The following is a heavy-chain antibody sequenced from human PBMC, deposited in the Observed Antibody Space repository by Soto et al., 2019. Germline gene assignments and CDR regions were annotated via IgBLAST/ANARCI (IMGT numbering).Heavy chain of an antibody. V-gene: IGHV1-18*01. J-gene: IGHJ4*02. CDR1: GYSFTTYG. D-gene: IGHD2-2*02. Sequence: QVQLVQSGAEVEKPGASVKVSCKALGYSFTTYGISWVRQAPGQGLEWVGWVSTHDDDTNYAQKFQGRVTXXTXTXXSTAYMELRSLRSDDTAIYYCARDWHRDTSEISDFWGQGTRVTVSS. CDR2: VSTHDDDT. CDR3: ARDWHRDTSEISDF.